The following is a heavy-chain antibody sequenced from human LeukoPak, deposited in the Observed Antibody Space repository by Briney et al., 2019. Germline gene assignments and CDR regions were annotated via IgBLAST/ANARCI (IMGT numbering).Heavy chain of an antibody. J-gene: IGHJ4*02. CDR1: GYTFTDYY. D-gene: IGHD4-23*01. Sequence: ASVKVSCKTSGYTFTDYYLYWVRQAPGQGPEWMGRISPDDGVTKIAQKFQGSVTMTRDTSINTIYMELGRLTGDDTAVYYCAGKTPALDYWGQGTQISV. V-gene: IGHV1-2*06. CDR3: AGKTPALDY. CDR2: ISPDDGVT.